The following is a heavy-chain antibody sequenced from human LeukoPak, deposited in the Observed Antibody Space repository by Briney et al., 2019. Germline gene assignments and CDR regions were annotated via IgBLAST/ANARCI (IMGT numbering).Heavy chain of an antibody. V-gene: IGHV4-59*01. CDR1: GGSISSYY. Sequence: SETLSLTCTVSGGSISSYYWSWIRQPPGKGLEWIGYIYYSGSTNYNPSLKSRVTISVDTSKNQFSLKLSSVTAADTAVYYCARAPITFVGVIYFDYWGQGTLVTVSS. CDR3: ARAPITFVGVIYFDY. D-gene: IGHD3-16*01. J-gene: IGHJ4*02. CDR2: IYYSGST.